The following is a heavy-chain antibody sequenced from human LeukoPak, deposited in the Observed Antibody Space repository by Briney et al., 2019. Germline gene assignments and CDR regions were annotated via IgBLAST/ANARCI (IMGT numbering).Heavy chain of an antibody. CDR1: GGTISSYY. D-gene: IGHD1-26*01. CDR3: ARTVNSGSWFDP. V-gene: IGHV4-59*01. CDR2: IDYSGST. Sequence: SETLSLTCTVSGGTISSYYWSWIRQPPGKGLEWIAYIDYSGSTNYNPSLKSRVTISVNASKNQFSLKLSSVTAADTAVYYCARTVNSGSWFDPWGQRTPVTVSS. J-gene: IGHJ5*02.